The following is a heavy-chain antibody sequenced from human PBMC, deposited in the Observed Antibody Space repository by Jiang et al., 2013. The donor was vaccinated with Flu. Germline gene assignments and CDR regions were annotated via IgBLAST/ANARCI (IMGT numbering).Heavy chain of an antibody. J-gene: IGHJ3*02. V-gene: IGHV3-30-3*01. CDR1: GFTFSSYA. D-gene: IGHD3-22*01. Sequence: VQLVESGGGVVQPGRSLRLSCAASGFTFSSYAMHWVRQAPGKGLEWVAVISYDGSNKYYADSVKGRFTISRDNSKNTLYLQMNSLRAEDTAVYYCARDQLYYYDSSGYYSNAFDIWAKGQWSPSLQ. CDR2: ISYDGSNK. CDR3: ARDQLYYYDSSGYYSNAFDI.